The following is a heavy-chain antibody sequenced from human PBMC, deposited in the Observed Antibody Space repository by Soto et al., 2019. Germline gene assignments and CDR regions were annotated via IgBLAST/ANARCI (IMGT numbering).Heavy chain of an antibody. Sequence: ASVKVSCKASGGTFSSYTISWVRQAPGQGLEWMGIINPSGGSTSYAQKFQGRVTMTRDTSTSTVYMELSSLRSEDTAVYYCASYGSGSYHPLSAFDIWGQGTMVTVSS. CDR3: ASYGSGSYHPLSAFDI. J-gene: IGHJ3*02. V-gene: IGHV1-46*01. CDR2: INPSGGST. CDR1: GGTFSSYT. D-gene: IGHD3-10*01.